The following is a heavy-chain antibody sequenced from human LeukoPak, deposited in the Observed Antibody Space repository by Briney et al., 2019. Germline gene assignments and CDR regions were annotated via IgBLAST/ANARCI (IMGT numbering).Heavy chain of an antibody. CDR3: AKESRGYFDY. CDR1: GFTFRSYG. J-gene: IGHJ4*02. D-gene: IGHD3-10*01. CDR2: ISYDGSNK. V-gene: IGHV3-30*18. Sequence: GRSLRLSCAASGFTFRSYGMHWVRQAPGKGLEWVAVISYDGSNKYYADSVKGRFTISRDNSKNTLYLQMNSLRAEDTAVYYCAKESRGYFDYWGQGTLVTVSS.